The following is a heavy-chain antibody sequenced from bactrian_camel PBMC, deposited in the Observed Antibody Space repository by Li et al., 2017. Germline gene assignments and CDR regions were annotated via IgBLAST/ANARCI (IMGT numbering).Heavy chain of an antibody. D-gene: IGHD6*01. V-gene: IGHV3S54*01. CDR2: IYTGGGST. CDR3: ATDGARGQEYGGSWYSY. CDR1: GTMYSAFC. Sequence: VQLVESGGGSVQAGGSLRPSCALPGTMYSAFCMGWFRQAPGKEREAVAVIYTGGGSTYYADSVKGRFTISPDNAKNTVYLQMNSLKSDDMALYYCATDGARGQEYGGSWYSYWGQGTQVTVS. J-gene: IGHJ4*01.